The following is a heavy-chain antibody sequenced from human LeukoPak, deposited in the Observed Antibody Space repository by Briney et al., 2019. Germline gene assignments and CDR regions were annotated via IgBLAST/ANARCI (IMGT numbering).Heavy chain of an antibody. J-gene: IGHJ4*02. V-gene: IGHV3-30*03. CDR2: ISYDGMNR. CDR3: AFIGVVVESTGRYFDH. CDR1: GFTFSSYG. Sequence: GRSLRLSCAASGFTFSSYGMHWVRQAPGKGLEWVTVISYDGMNRYYSDSVKGRFTISRDDSTNTLFLQMNSLSPEDTAVYYCAFIGVVVESTGRYFDHWGQGTLVTVSS. D-gene: IGHD2-21*01.